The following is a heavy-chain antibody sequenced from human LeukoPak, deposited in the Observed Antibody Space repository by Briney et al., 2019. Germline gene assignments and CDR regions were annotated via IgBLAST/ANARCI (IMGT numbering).Heavy chain of an antibody. J-gene: IGHJ4*02. V-gene: IGHV3-30-3*01. CDR2: ISYDGSNK. CDR3: ARYDFWSGYPGY. D-gene: IGHD3-3*01. CDR1: GFTFSSYA. Sequence: GGSLRLSCAASGFTFSSYAMHWVRQAPGKGLKWVAVISYDGSNKYYADSVKGRFTISRDNSKNTLYLQMNSLRAEDTAVYYCARYDFWSGYPGYWGQGTLVTVSS.